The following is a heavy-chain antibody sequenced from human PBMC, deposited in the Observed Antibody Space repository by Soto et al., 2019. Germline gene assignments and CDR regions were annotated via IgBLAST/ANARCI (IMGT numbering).Heavy chain of an antibody. CDR2: IYPGDSDT. D-gene: IGHD3-9*01. J-gene: IGHJ4*02. CDR3: ARSNVLRYFDWLNYFAY. CDR1: GYSFTSYW. Sequence: GESLKISCKGSGYSFTSYWIGWVRQMPGKGLESMGIIYPGDSDTRYSPSFQGQVTISADKSISTAYLQWSSLKASDTAMYYCARSNVLRYFDWLNYFAYWGQGTLVTVSS. V-gene: IGHV5-51*01.